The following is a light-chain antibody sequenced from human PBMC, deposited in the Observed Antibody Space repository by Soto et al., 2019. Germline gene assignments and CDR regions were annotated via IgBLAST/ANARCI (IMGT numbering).Light chain of an antibody. V-gene: IGLV2-11*01. CDR3: CSYAGTYTPYV. J-gene: IGLJ1*01. CDR1: SNDVGGYNY. CDR2: DAF. Sequence: QSALTQPRSVSGSHGQSVTVSCTGTSNDVGGYNYVSWYQHHPGKAPKVIIYDAFKRPSGVPDRFSSSRSGNTASLTISGLQAEDDADYYCCSYAGTYTPYVFGTGTKVTVL.